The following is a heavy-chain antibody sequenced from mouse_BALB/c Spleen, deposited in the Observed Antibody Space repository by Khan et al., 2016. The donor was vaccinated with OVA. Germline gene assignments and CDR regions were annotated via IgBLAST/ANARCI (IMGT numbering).Heavy chain of an antibody. CDR2: INTYTGEP. CDR3: ASGGYWYFDD. CDR1: GYTFTNYG. V-gene: IGHV9-3-1*01. Sequence: QIQLVQSGPELKKPGETVKISCKASGYTFTNYGMNWVKQAPGKGLKWMGWINTYTGEPTYTDDFKGRFAFSLETSASTVYLQIDNLKNEDTATYFCASGGYWYFDDWGAGTTVTVSS. D-gene: IGHD1-1*02. J-gene: IGHJ1*01.